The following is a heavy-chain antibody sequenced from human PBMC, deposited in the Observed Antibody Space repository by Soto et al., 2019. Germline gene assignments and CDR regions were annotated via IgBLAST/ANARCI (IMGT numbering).Heavy chain of an antibody. J-gene: IGHJ3*02. D-gene: IGHD2-15*01. V-gene: IGHV3-7*01. CDR3: ASRLGLYGSGGSCYLGGAFDI. Sequence: GGSLRLSCAASGFTFSSYWMSWVRQAPGKGLEWVANIKQDGSEKYYVDSVKGRFTISRDNAKNSLYLQMNSLRAEDTAVYYCASRLGLYGSGGSCYLGGAFDIWGQGTMVTVSS. CDR2: IKQDGSEK. CDR1: GFTFSSYW.